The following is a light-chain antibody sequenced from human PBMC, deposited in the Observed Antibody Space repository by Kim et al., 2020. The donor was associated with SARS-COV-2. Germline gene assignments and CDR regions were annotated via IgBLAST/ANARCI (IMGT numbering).Light chain of an antibody. Sequence: EIEMTQSPATLSVSPGERATLSCRASQSVRSNLVWYQQKPGQAPRLLIYGSSTRATGIPDRFSGSGSGTEFTLTISSLQSDDLATYYCQQYNNFPYIFGQGTKLEI. J-gene: IGKJ2*01. V-gene: IGKV3-15*01. CDR3: QQYNNFPYI. CDR2: GSS. CDR1: QSVRSN.